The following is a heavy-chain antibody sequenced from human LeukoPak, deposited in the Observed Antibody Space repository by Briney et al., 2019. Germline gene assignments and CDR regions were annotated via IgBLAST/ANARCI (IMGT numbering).Heavy chain of an antibody. Sequence: GESLKISCKGSGYSFTSYWISWVRQMPGKGLEWMGRIDPSGSYTNYSPSFQGHVTISADKSISTAYLQWSSLKASDTAMYYCARHSGSRYCSGGSCYLFDPWGQGTLVTVSS. CDR1: GYSFTSYW. J-gene: IGHJ5*02. D-gene: IGHD2-15*01. CDR2: IDPSGSYT. V-gene: IGHV5-10-1*01. CDR3: ARHSGSRYCSGGSCYLFDP.